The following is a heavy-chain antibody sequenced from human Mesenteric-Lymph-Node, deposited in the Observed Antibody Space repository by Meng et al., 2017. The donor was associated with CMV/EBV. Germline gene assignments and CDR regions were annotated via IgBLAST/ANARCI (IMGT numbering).Heavy chain of an antibody. CDR3: ASGPSTWYYFDY. CDR1: GGSISSGGYY. D-gene: IGHD6-13*01. Sequence: CTVSGGSISSGGYYWSWIRQHPGQGLEWIGYIYYSGSTYYNPSLKSRVTISVDTSKNQFSLKLSSVTAADTAVYYCASGPSTWYYFDYWGQGTLVTVSS. CDR2: IYYSGST. J-gene: IGHJ4*02. V-gene: IGHV4-31*03.